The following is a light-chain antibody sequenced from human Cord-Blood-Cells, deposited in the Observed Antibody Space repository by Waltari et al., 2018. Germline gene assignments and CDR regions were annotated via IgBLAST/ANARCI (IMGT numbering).Light chain of an antibody. J-gene: IGKJ4*01. CDR3: QQRSNWLT. V-gene: IGKV3-11*01. CDR1: QSVSSY. Sequence: EIVLTQSPATLSLSPGERATLSCRASQSVSSYLAWYQQKPVQAPRLLIYDASNRATGIPARFSGSESGTDFTLTISSLEPEDFAVYYCQQRSNWLTFGGGTKVEIK. CDR2: DAS.